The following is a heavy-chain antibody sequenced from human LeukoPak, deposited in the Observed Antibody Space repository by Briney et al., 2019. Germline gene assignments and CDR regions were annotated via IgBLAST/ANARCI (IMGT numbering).Heavy chain of an antibody. V-gene: IGHV4-34*01. Sequence: SKTLSLTCAVYGGSFSGYYWSWIRQPPGKGLEWIGEINHSGSTNYNPSLKSRVTISVDTSKNQFSLKLSSVTAADTAVYYCARASDSSGYYSGMDVWGQGTTVTVSS. J-gene: IGHJ6*01. CDR1: GGSFSGYY. CDR2: INHSGST. D-gene: IGHD3-22*01. CDR3: ARASDSSGYYSGMDV.